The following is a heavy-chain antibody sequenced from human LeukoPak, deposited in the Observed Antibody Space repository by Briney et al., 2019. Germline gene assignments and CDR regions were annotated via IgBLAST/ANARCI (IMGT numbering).Heavy chain of an antibody. CDR3: AKDPTRYCSSTSCHAFDI. Sequence: GGSLRLSCAASGFTFSSYEMNWVRQAPGKGLEWVSYISSNSGSTIYYADSVKGRFTISRDNAKNSLYLQMNSLRAEDKAVYYCAKDPTRYCSSTSCHAFDIWGRGTMVTVSS. D-gene: IGHD2-2*01. V-gene: IGHV3-48*03. CDR1: GFTFSSYE. J-gene: IGHJ3*02. CDR2: ISSNSGSTI.